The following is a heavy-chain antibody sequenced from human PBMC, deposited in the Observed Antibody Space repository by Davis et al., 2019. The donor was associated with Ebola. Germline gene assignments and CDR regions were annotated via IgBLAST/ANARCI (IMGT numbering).Heavy chain of an antibody. V-gene: IGHV3-48*02. Sequence: GGSLRLSCAASGFTFSSYSMNWVRQAPEKGLEWVSYISDSSTTIYYADSVKGRFTISRDNAKNSLYLQMNSLRDEDTAVYYCATDRNWDFDYWGQGTLVTVSS. CDR1: GFTFSSYS. CDR2: ISDSSTTI. D-gene: IGHD7-27*01. J-gene: IGHJ4*02. CDR3: ATDRNWDFDY.